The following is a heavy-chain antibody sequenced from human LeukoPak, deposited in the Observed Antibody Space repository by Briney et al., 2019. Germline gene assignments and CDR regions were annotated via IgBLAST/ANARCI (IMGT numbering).Heavy chain of an antibody. CDR1: GYTFTSYG. Sequence: ASVKVSCKASGYTFTSYGISWVRQAPGQGLEWMGWISAYNGNTNYAQKLQGRVTMTTDTSTSTAYMELRSLRSDDTAVYYCARTHYEILTGYYNVPYYFDYWGQGTLVTVSS. D-gene: IGHD3-9*01. CDR2: ISAYNGNT. J-gene: IGHJ4*02. CDR3: ARTHYEILTGYYNVPYYFDY. V-gene: IGHV1-18*01.